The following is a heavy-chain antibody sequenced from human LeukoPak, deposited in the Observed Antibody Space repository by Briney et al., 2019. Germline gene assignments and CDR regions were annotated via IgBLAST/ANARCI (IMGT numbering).Heavy chain of an antibody. J-gene: IGHJ3*02. CDR3: ARGYQWLGAFDI. D-gene: IGHD6-19*01. CDR1: GGSISSYY. Sequence: SETLSLTCTVSGGSISSYYWSWIRQPPGKGLEWIGEINHSGSTNYNPSLKSRVTISVDTSKNQFSLKLSSVTAADTAVYYCARGYQWLGAFDIWGQGTMVTVSS. CDR2: INHSGST. V-gene: IGHV4-34*01.